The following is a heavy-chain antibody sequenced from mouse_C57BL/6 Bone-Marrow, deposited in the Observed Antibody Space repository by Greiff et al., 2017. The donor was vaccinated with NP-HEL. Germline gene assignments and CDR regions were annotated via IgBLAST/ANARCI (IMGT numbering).Heavy chain of an antibody. CDR1: GFTFSNYW. CDR3: TGRGYYGSIFAY. Sequence: EVQLQQSGGGLVQPGGSMKLSCVASGFTFSNYWMNWVRQSPEKGLEWVAQIRLKSDNYATHYAESVKGRFTISRDDSKSSVYLQMNNLRAEDTGIYYCTGRGYYGSIFAYWGQGTLVTVSA. V-gene: IGHV6-3*01. CDR2: IRLKSDNYAT. J-gene: IGHJ3*01. D-gene: IGHD1-1*01.